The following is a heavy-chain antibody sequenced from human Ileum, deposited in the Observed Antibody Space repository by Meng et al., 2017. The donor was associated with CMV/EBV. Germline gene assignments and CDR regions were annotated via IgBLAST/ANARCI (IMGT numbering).Heavy chain of an antibody. CDR2: IRYHGSNT. CDR3: SHEAKLSYSGSFQVDY. J-gene: IGHJ4*02. D-gene: IGHD1-26*01. CDR1: GSTFTSHG. V-gene: IGHV3-30*02. Sequence: GESLKTSCVASGSTFTSHGMHWVRQAPGRGLEWVSFIRYHGSNTYYADAVKGRFTVSRDNSKDTLYLQMNSLRAEETAVYYGSHEAKLSYSGSFQVDYWGQGMLVTVSS.